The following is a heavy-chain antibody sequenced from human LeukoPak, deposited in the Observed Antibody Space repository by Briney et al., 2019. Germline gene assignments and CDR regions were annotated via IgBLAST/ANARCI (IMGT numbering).Heavy chain of an antibody. CDR3: ARGVGVGAISAFDI. J-gene: IGHJ3*02. D-gene: IGHD1-26*01. CDR2: IIPIFGTA. Sequence: ASVKVSCKASGGTFSSYAISWVRRAPGQGLEWMGGIIPIFGTANYAQKFQGRVTITADESTSTAYMELSSLRSEDTAVYYCARGVGVGAISAFDIWGQGTMVTVSS. CDR1: GGTFSSYA. V-gene: IGHV1-69*13.